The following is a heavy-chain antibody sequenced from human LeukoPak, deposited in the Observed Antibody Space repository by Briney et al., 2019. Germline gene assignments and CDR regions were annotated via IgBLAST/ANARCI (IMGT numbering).Heavy chain of an antibody. CDR2: IIPILGIA. CDR1: GGTFSSYA. V-gene: IGHV1-69*04. D-gene: IGHD2-21*02. CDR3: ARDSEAYCSGDCYSPHHDAFDT. Sequence: GASVKLSCKASGGTFSSYAISWVRQAPGQGLEWMGRIIPILGIANYAQKFQGRVTITTDESTSIAYMELSSLRSEDTAVYYCARDSEAYCSGDCYSPHHDAFDTWGQGTMVTVSS. J-gene: IGHJ3*02.